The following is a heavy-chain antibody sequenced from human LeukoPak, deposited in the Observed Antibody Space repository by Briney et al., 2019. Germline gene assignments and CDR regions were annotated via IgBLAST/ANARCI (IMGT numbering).Heavy chain of an antibody. CDR1: GYTFTTYG. J-gene: IGHJ4*02. CDR3: ARGGITIFGVVIPVHGY. V-gene: IGHV1-18*01. CDR2: ISAYNGNT. Sequence: ASVKVSCKASGYTFTTYGINWVRQAPGQGLEWMGWISAYNGNTNYAQKLQGRVSMTTDTSTSTAYMEVRSLTSDDTAVYYCARGGITIFGVVIPVHGYWGQGTLVTVSS. D-gene: IGHD3-3*01.